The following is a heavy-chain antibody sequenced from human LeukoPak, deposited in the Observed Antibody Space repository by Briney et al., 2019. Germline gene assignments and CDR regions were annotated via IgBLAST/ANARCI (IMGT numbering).Heavy chain of an antibody. CDR1: GFTFSSYE. J-gene: IGHJ5*02. CDR2: IDGYGGTT. D-gene: IGHD2-2*01. V-gene: IGHV3-23*01. Sequence: KSGGSLRLSCAASGFTFSSYEMNWVRQAPGKGLEWVSAIDGYGGTTYYADSVKGRFTISRDNSKSTLYLQMNSLRVEDTAVYYCAKRTPCSSISCYSGSWGQGNLVTVSS. CDR3: AKRTPCSSISCYSGS.